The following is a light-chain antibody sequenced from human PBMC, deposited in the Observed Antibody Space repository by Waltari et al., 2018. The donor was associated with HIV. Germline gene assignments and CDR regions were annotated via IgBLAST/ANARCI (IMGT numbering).Light chain of an antibody. V-gene: IGLV3-25*03. CDR3: QSADSSVTYEVV. CDR1: ALQQQF. CDR2: NDN. J-gene: IGLJ3*02. Sequence: SFDLRQAPALSVSPGQTARITCSGDALQQQFCFGYQQKPGQAPVLVIYNDNERSSGIPQRFSGSSSGTTATLTISGVQAEDEADYYCQSADSSVTYEVVFGGGTKLTVL.